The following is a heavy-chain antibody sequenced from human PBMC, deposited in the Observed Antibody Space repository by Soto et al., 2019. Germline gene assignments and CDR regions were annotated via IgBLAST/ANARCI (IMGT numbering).Heavy chain of an antibody. CDR3: ARGNPYYDFWSGYYGYGMDV. D-gene: IGHD3-3*01. V-gene: IGHV1-18*01. J-gene: IGHJ6*02. CDR2: ISAYNGNT. CDR1: GYTFTSYG. Sequence: ASVKVSCKASGYTFTSYGISWVRQAPGQGLEWMGWISAYNGNTKYAQKLQGRVTMTTDTSTSTAYMELRSLRSDDTAVYYCARGNPYYDFWSGYYGYGMDVWGQGTTVTVSS.